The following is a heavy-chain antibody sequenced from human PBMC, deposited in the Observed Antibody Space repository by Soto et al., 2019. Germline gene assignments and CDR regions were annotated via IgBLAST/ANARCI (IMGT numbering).Heavy chain of an antibody. Sequence: SCPTLVNPTQTLTLTCTLSGVSLSTSAVGVGWIRQPPGKALEWLALIYWDDDKRYRPSLESRLNITQDTSKNQVVLRLANVDPADTRTYLCAHRHRDESDAGYYPLKLDYWGQGALVTVSS. D-gene: IGHD2-2*03. CDR3: AHRHRDESDAGYYPLKLDY. CDR2: IYWDDDK. CDR1: GVSLSTSAVG. V-gene: IGHV2-5*02. J-gene: IGHJ4*02.